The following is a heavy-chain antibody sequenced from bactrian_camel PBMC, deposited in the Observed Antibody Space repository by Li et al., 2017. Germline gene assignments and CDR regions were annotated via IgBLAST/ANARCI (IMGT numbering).Heavy chain of an antibody. V-gene: IGHV3S53*01. D-gene: IGHD2*01. Sequence: HVQLVESGGGSVQAGGSLRLSCVASGYTHCMGWFRQYPGKEREGVADINPGGRRTYHASVKGRFTISRENANNTAYLEINSLKPEDTAQYFCAAGTAKCTYTIGEQYAPNYGMDYWGEGTQVTVS. CDR1: GYTHCM. CDR2: INPGGRR. J-gene: IGHJ7*01.